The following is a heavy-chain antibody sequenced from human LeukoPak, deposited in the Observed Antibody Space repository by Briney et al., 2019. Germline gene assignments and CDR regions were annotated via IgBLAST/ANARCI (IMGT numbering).Heavy chain of an antibody. V-gene: IGHV4-39*01. Sequence: PSETLPLTCTVSGVSISSSNSYWGWIRQPPGKGLEWIGSIYYSGNTYYNASLKSRVTISVDTAKNQFSLKLTSVTAADTAVYYCARQTGSGLFTLPGGQGTLVTVSS. J-gene: IGHJ4*02. CDR2: IYYSGNT. CDR1: GVSISSSNSY. CDR3: ARQTGSGLFTLP. D-gene: IGHD3-10*01.